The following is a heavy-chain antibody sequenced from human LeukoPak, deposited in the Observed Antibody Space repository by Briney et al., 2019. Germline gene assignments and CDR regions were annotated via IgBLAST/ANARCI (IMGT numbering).Heavy chain of an antibody. CDR3: ARGGPRGYGSGPYYYYYMDV. D-gene: IGHD3-10*01. CDR2: IYTSGST. Sequence: PSETLSLTCTVSGGSISSYYWSWIRQPAGKGLEWIGRIYTSGSTNYNPSLKSRVTMSVDTSKNQLSLKLSSVTAADTAVYYCARGGPRGYGSGPYYYYYMDVWGEGTTVTISS. V-gene: IGHV4-4*07. CDR1: GGSISSYY. J-gene: IGHJ6*03.